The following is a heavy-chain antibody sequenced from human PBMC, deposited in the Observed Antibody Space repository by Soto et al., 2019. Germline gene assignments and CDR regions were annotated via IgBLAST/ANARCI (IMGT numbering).Heavy chain of an antibody. J-gene: IGHJ4*02. V-gene: IGHV4-28*01. CDR3: VRNSGLKTGRIDY. CDR1: GGSVSSGSYNW. D-gene: IGHD3-10*01. Sequence: PSETLSLTCTVSGGSVSSGSYNWWGWIRQPPGKGLEWIGYIYYTGTTYHNLSLKSRVTMSLDTAVDQFSLKLSSVTAADTAVYYCVRNSGLKTGRIDYWGQGALVTVSS. CDR2: IYYTGTT.